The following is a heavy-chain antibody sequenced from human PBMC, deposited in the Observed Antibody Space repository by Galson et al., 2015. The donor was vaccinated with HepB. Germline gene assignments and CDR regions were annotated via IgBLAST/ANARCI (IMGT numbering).Heavy chain of an antibody. CDR3: ATGGYFIDY. J-gene: IGHJ4*02. V-gene: IGHV3-15*01. Sequence: SLRLSCAGSGFTFSNAWMNWVRQSPGKGLEWVGRIKSKPDGGTTDYAAPVKGRFSISRDDSTNTVYLQMNSLKTEDSAVYYCATGGYFIDYWGQGTLVTVAS. CDR1: GFTFSNAW. D-gene: IGHD6-13*01. CDR2: IKSKPDGGTT.